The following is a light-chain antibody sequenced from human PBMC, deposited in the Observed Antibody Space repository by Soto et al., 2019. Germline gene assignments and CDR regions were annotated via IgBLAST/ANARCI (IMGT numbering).Light chain of an antibody. Sequence: DIVLTQSPYTLSLSPGERATLFCRASQSLSINSLAWYQQKPGQAPRLLNYAASTRDTGVPERFNGSGSGTDFALTINRLEPEDFAVYYCQQYYGAPHTFGPGTKLDIK. V-gene: IGKV3-20*01. CDR3: QQYYGAPHT. CDR2: AAS. CDR1: QSLSINS. J-gene: IGKJ3*01.